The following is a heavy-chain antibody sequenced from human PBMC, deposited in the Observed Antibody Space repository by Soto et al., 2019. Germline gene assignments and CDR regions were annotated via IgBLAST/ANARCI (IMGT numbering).Heavy chain of an antibody. V-gene: IGHV5-10-1*01. CDR3: ARTGYDFWSGYYYYYGMDV. Sequence: GESLKISCKGSGYSFTSYWISWVRQMPVKGLEWMGRIDPSDSYTNYSPSFQGHVTISADKSISTAYLQWSSLKASDTAMYYCARTGYDFWSGYYYYYGMDVWGQGTTVTVSS. CDR2: IDPSDSYT. D-gene: IGHD3-3*01. J-gene: IGHJ6*01. CDR1: GYSFTSYW.